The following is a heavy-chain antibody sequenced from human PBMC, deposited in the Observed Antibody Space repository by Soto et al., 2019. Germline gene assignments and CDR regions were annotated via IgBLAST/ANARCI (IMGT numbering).Heavy chain of an antibody. CDR1: AHTFTDYW. CDR2: IYPGDSDT. V-gene: IGHV5-51*01. CDR3: ARHSSNFRYYYYAVVV. D-gene: IGHD6-19*01. J-gene: IGHJ6*02. Sequence: PWDAETITSKASAHTFTDYWIGWVRQLPGKGLEWMGIIYPGDSDTRYISSFQGHVTITVDKSTTTAYLQWNTLKASDTAMYYCARHSSNFRYYYYAVVVWDQGTTVAVSS.